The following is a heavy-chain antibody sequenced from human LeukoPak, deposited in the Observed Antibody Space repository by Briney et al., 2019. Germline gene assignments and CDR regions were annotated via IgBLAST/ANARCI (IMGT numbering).Heavy chain of an antibody. D-gene: IGHD6-19*01. J-gene: IGHJ4*02. CDR1: GFTFSSYA. V-gene: IGHV3-30*04. Sequence: LAGRSLRLSCAASGFTFSSYAMHWVRQAPGKGLEWVAVISYDGSNKYYADSVKGRFTISRDNSKNTLYLQMNSLRAEDTAVYYCARDRYRGIAEAGTLDYWGQGTLVTVSS. CDR2: ISYDGSNK. CDR3: ARDRYRGIAEAGTLDY.